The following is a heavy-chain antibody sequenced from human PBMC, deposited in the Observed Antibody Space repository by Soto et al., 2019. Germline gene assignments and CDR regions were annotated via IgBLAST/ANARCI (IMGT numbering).Heavy chain of an antibody. CDR1: GYTFTSYY. CDR3: ARGTVVVVPAALRPQLAP. Sequence: GASVKVSCKASGYTFTSYYMHWVRQAPGQGLEWMGIINPSGGSTSYAQKFQGRVTMTRDTSTSTVYMELSSLRSEDTAVYYCARGTVVVVPAALRPQLAPWGQGTLVTVSS. J-gene: IGHJ5*02. V-gene: IGHV1-46*01. CDR2: INPSGGST. D-gene: IGHD2-2*01.